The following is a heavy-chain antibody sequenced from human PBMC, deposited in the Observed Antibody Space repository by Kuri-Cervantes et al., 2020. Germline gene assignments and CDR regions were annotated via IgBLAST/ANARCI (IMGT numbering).Heavy chain of an antibody. J-gene: IGHJ2*01. V-gene: IGHV4-34*01. CDR3: ARANDCSSTSCKTTWYFDL. Sequence: GSLRLSCAVYGGSFSGYYWSWIRQPPGKGLEWIGEINHSGSTNYNPSPKSRVTISVDTSKNQFSLKLSSVTAADTAVYYCARANDCSSTSCKTTWYFDLWGRGTLVTVSS. CDR1: GGSFSGYY. CDR2: INHSGST. D-gene: IGHD2-2*01.